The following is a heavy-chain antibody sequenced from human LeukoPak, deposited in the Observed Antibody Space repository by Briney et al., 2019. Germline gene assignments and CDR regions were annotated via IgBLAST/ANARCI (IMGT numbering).Heavy chain of an antibody. CDR3: ARHGNYCFDN. CDR2: IKQDGSAK. D-gene: IGHD1-26*01. V-gene: IGHV3-7*05. Sequence: GGSLRPSCAASGFTLSSYWLSWVRQAPGKGLEWVANIKQDGSAKYYVDSVKGRFTISRDNAKNSLYLQMNSLRAEDTALYYCARHGNYCFDNWGQGTLVTVSS. J-gene: IGHJ4*02. CDR1: GFTLSSYW.